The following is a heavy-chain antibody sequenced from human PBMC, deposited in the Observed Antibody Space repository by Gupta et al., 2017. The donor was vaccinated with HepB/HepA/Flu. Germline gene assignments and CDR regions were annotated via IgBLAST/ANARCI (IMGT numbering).Heavy chain of an antibody. CDR2: ISSRSDTI. CDR3: VRGPLYYFTY. J-gene: IGHJ4*02. Sequence: EVQLVESGGGLVQPGGSLRLSCAASGFTFSSYSMNWVRQAPGKGLEWVSYISSRSDTIYYADSVKGRFTVSRDNAKNSLCLQMNSLRDEDTAVYYCVRGPLYYFTYWGQGILVTVSS. CDR1: GFTFSSYS. V-gene: IGHV3-48*02.